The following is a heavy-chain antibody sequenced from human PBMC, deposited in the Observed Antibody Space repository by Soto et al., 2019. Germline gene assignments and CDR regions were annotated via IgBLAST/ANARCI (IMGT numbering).Heavy chain of an antibody. CDR2: IYSTGNT. D-gene: IGHD6-13*01. Sequence: QLQLQESGPGLVKPSETLSLSCTVSGGSITSSSYWGWIRQPPGKGLEWIGSIYSTGNTYYNPSLKRRVTISADTSTSQLSLNLSSATAAYAAVYYCRSSSRYSADVWGQGTTVYVSS. V-gene: IGHV4-39*01. CDR1: GGSITSSSY. J-gene: IGHJ6*02. CDR3: RSSSRYSADV.